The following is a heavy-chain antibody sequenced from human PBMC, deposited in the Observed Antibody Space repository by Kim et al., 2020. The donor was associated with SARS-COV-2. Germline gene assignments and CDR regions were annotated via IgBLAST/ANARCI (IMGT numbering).Heavy chain of an antibody. Sequence: GESLKISCKGSGYSFTSYWIGWVRQMPGKGLEWMGIIYPGDSDTRYSPSFQGQVTISADKSISTAYLQWSSLKASDTAMYYCSTTTVTTGTLPFYYYYYYGMDVWGQGTTVTVSS. CDR1: GYSFTSYW. J-gene: IGHJ6*02. CDR2: IYPGDSDT. D-gene: IGHD4-4*01. V-gene: IGHV5-51*01. CDR3: STTTVTTGTLPFYYYYYYGMDV.